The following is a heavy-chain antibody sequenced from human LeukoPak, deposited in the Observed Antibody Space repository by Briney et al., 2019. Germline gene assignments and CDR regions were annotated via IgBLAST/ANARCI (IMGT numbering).Heavy chain of an antibody. D-gene: IGHD5-24*01. V-gene: IGHV3-23*01. CDR2: ISGKGNGT. CDR1: GFPFSTFA. CDR3: VKRTMSAFDQ. Sequence: GGSLRLSCAASGFPFSTFAMNWVRQDSEKGLEWIEGISGKGNGTYYANSLKGRFTISRDNSKNTVYLQMNSLRVDDTATYWCVKRTMSAFDQWGQGVLVIVSS. J-gene: IGHJ4*02.